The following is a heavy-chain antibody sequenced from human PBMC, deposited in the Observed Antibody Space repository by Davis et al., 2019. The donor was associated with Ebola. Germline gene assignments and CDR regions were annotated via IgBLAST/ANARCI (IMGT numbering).Heavy chain of an antibody. CDR1: GGTFSSYA. CDR3: ARDGEAVAGILYYYYGMDV. J-gene: IGHJ6*02. V-gene: IGHV1-69*13. CDR2: IIPIFGTA. Sequence: SVKVSCKASGGTFSSYAISWVRQAPGQGLEWMGGIIPIFGTANYAQKFQGRVTITADESTSTAYMELSSLRSEDTAVYYCARDGEAVAGILYYYYGMDVWGQGTTVTVSS. D-gene: IGHD6-19*01.